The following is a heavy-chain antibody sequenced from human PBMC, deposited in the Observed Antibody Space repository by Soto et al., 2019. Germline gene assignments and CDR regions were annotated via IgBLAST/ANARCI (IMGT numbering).Heavy chain of an antibody. J-gene: IGHJ6*02. CDR3: GRVPGGEYYYHNYWMDV. V-gene: IGHV3-48*02. D-gene: IGHD3-10*01. CDR1: GFTFSSYS. CDR2: ISSSSSTI. Sequence: PGGSLRLSCAASGFTFSSYSMNWVRQAPGKGLEWVSYISSSSSTIYYADSVKGRFTISRDNAKNSLYLQMNSLRDEDTAVYYCGRVPGGEYYYHNYWMDVVGQGTMVDASS.